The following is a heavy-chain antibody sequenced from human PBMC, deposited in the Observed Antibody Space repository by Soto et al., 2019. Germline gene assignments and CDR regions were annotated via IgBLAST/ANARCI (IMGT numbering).Heavy chain of an antibody. J-gene: IGHJ6*03. D-gene: IGHD3-9*01. CDR2: MNPNSGNT. CDR1: GYTFTSYD. Sequence: ASLKVSCKASGYTFTSYDINWVRQATGQGLEWMGWMNPNSGNTGYAQKFQGRVTMTRNTSISTAYMELSSLRSEDTAVYYCARVNYDILTNYYYYMDVWGKGTTVTVSS. V-gene: IGHV1-8*01. CDR3: ARVNYDILTNYYYYMDV.